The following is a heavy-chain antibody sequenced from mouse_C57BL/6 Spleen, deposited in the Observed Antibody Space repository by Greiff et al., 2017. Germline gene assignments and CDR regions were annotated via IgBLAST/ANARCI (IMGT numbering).Heavy chain of an antibody. V-gene: IGHV2-3*01. Sequence: VMLVQPGPGLVAPSQSLSITCTASGFSLTSYGVSWVRQPPGKGLEWLGVIWGDGSTNYHSALISRLGIIKDNSKSQVSFKLNSRRTDDAATYYCAKARYYGSATVDYWGQGTTVTVSS. D-gene: IGHD1-1*01. CDR3: AKARYYGSATVDY. CDR1: GFSLTSYG. J-gene: IGHJ4*01. CDR2: IWGDGST.